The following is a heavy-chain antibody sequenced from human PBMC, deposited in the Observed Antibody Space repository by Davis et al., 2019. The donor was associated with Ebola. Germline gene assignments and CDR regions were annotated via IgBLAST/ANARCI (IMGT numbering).Heavy chain of an antibody. J-gene: IGHJ4*02. Sequence: GESLKISCAASGFTFTTYALSWVRQAPGQGLEWVSTISYSGGSTYYADSVKGRFTISRDNSKNTLYLQMNSLRAEDTAVYYCARAYSGSYSGLDYWGQGTLVTVSS. CDR1: GFTFTTYA. D-gene: IGHD1-26*01. V-gene: IGHV3-23*01. CDR2: ISYSGGST. CDR3: ARAYSGSYSGLDY.